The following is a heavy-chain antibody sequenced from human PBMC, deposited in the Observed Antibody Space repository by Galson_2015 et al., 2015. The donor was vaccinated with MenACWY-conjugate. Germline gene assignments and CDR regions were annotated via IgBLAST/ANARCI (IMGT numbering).Heavy chain of an antibody. CDR1: GFTFSSYG. J-gene: IGHJ4*02. Sequence: SLRLSCAASGFTFSSYGMHWARQAPGKGLEWVAVISYDGSNKYYADSVKGRFTISRDNSKNTLYLQMNSLRAEDTAVYHCAKGIREGIVGATPDYWGQGTLVTVSS. V-gene: IGHV3-30*18. D-gene: IGHD1-26*01. CDR3: AKGIREGIVGATPDY. CDR2: ISYDGSNK.